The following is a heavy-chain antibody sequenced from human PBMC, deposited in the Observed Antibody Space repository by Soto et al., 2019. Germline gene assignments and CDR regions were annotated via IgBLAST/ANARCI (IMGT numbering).Heavy chain of an antibody. Sequence: ASVKVSCKASGYTFTGYYMHWVRQAPGQGLEWMGWINPNSGGTNYAQKFQGWVTMTRDTSISTAYMELSRLRSDDTAVYYCARDLAGATNSFELSFDYWGQGTLVTVSS. V-gene: IGHV1-2*04. J-gene: IGHJ4*02. CDR3: ARDLAGATNSFELSFDY. D-gene: IGHD1-26*01. CDR2: INPNSGGT. CDR1: GYTFTGYY.